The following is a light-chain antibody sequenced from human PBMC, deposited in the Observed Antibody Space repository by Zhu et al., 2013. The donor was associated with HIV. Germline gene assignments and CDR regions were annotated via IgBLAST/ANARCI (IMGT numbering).Light chain of an antibody. V-gene: IGKV3-20*01. CDR2: ATF. CDR3: QQYGRSPLT. CDR1: QSVRSNF. Sequence: DIVLTQSPGTLSLSPGERATLSCRASQSVRSNFLAWYQQKPGQAPRLLIYATFTRAAGIPGRFSGSGSGTDFTLTISRLEPEDFAVYYCQQYGRSPLTFGGGTRVEFK. J-gene: IGKJ4*01.